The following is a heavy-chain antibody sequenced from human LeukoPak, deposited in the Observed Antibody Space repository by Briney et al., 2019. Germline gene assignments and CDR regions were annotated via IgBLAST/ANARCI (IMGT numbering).Heavy chain of an antibody. V-gene: IGHV3-30-3*01. Sequence: GRSLRLSCAASGFTFSSYAMHWVRQAPGKGLEWVAVISYDGSNKYYADSVKGRFTISRVNSKNTLYLQMNSLRAEDTAVYYCARESDTAMALSFDYWGQGTLVTVSS. D-gene: IGHD5-18*01. CDR1: GFTFSSYA. J-gene: IGHJ4*02. CDR3: ARESDTAMALSFDY. CDR2: ISYDGSNK.